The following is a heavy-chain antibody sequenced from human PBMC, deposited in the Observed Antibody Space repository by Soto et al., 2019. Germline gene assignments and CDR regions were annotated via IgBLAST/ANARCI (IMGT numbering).Heavy chain of an antibody. Sequence: EVQLLESGGGFVQPGGSMRLSCVASGFTFNNYAMNWVRQAPGKGPEWVSAMSGSGGSTFYADSVRGRFTTSSDTSKHTVYLQMDRLRVEDTARYYCVKDLGYSLFAMGGGMDVWGRGTTVTVSS. V-gene: IGHV3-23*01. J-gene: IGHJ6*02. CDR1: GFTFNNYA. CDR2: MSGSGGST. D-gene: IGHD3-3*02. CDR3: VKDLGYSLFAMGGGMDV.